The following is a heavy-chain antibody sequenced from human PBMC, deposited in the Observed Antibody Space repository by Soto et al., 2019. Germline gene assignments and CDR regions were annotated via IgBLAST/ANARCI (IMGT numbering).Heavy chain of an antibody. CDR3: AREGGGVYCSGGSCYGRYFDY. CDR2: IYSGGDT. V-gene: IGHV3-53*02. J-gene: IGHJ4*02. Sequence: EVRLVETGGGLIQPGGSLRLSCVASGFTVSSNYMSGVRQAPGKGLEWVSIIYSGGDTYYADSVQGRFTISRDNSKNTLDLQMNSLRVADTAVYYCAREGGGVYCSGGSCYGRYFDYWGQGTLVTVSA. CDR1: GFTVSSNY. D-gene: IGHD2-15*01.